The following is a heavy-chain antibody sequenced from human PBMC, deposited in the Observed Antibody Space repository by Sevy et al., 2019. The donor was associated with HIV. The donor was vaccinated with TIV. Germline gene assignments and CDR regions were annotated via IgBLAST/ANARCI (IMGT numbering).Heavy chain of an antibody. CDR1: GLTFTDAW. CDR3: TTDREYSDFKGGFDY. D-gene: IGHD4-17*01. V-gene: IGHV3-15*01. Sequence: GGSLKISCAASGLTFTDAWMAWVRQAPGKGLEWVGRIRSNTDGGTTEYAAPLKGRFTISRDDSKNTLYLQMNILKSADTAVYYCTTDREYSDFKGGFDYWGRGALVTVSS. CDR2: IRSNTDGGTT. J-gene: IGHJ4*02.